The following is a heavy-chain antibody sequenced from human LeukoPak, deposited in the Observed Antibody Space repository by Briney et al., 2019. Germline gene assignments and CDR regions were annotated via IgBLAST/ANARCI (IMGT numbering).Heavy chain of an antibody. J-gene: IGHJ4*02. Sequence: GASVKDTCKSTVYSFTPYHMHWVRPPPGQGLEWMGGINPENGDTKYAPKFQGRVTMTSDTSILTVYMELSSLRYDDTAVYFCARSQVHDYGGQGTLVTVSS. CDR3: ARSQVHDY. CDR2: INPENGDT. CDR1: VYSFTPYH. V-gene: IGHV1-2*02.